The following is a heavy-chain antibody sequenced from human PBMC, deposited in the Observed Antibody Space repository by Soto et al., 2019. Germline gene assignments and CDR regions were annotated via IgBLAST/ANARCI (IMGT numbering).Heavy chain of an antibody. CDR2: IIPIFGTA. V-gene: IGHV1-69*01. CDR3: AREVVVVVAATYYYGMDV. D-gene: IGHD2-15*01. J-gene: IGHJ6*02. Sequence: QVQLVQSGAEVKKPGSSVKVSCKASGGTFSSYAISWVRQAPGQGLEWMGGIIPIFGTANYAQKFQGRVTITADESTSTAYMELSSLRSEDTAVYYWAREVVVVVAATYYYGMDVWGQGTTVTVSS. CDR1: GGTFSSYA.